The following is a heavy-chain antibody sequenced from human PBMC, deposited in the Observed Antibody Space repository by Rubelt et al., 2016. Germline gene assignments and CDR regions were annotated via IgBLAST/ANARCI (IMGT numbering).Heavy chain of an antibody. Sequence: QVQLQESAPGLVKPSQTLSLTCTVSGGSISSGGYYWTWIRQHPGKGLEWIGYIYYSGSTYYNPSLKSRVTISVDTSKNQVSRKVYSGTAADTAGYYCARTYRYYSDYWGQGTLVTVSS. J-gene: IGHJ4*02. CDR3: ARTYRYYSDY. CDR2: IYYSGST. CDR1: GGSISSGGYY. V-gene: IGHV4-31*03. D-gene: IGHD1-26*01.